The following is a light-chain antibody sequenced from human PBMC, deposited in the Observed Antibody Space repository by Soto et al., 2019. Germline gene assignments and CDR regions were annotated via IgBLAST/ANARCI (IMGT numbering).Light chain of an antibody. Sequence: QSVLTQPPSVSGAPGQRVTISCTGSSANSGAGYDVPWYQQLPGTAPKLLIYGNSSRPSGVPDRFSGSKSGTSASLAITGLQAEDEADYYCQSYDSSLSVLFGGGTQLTVL. V-gene: IGLV1-40*01. CDR1: SANSGAGYD. CDR3: QSYDSSLSVL. CDR2: GNS. J-gene: IGLJ2*01.